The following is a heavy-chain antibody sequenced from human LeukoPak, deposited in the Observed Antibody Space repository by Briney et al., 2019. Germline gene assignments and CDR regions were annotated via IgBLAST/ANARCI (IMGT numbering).Heavy chain of an antibody. J-gene: IGHJ6*02. CDR1: GGSIDRSNYF. CDR2: IFYSGST. V-gene: IGHV4-39*07. CDR3: ARDRLDGQGFYYGMDV. Sequence: SETLSLTCTVSGGSIDRSNYFWAWIRQPPGKGLEWIGSIFYSGSTYYNTSLKSRVTMSVDTSKNHFSLKLRSVTAADTAVYYCARDRLDGQGFYYGMDVWGQGTTVTVSS. D-gene: IGHD5-24*01.